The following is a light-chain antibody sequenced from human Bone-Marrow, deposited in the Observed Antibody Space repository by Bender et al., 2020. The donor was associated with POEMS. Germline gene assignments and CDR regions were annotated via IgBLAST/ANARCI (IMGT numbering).Light chain of an antibody. CDR2: KDS. CDR3: QSADTSGTMRV. CDR1: ALPKQY. J-gene: IGLJ3*02. V-gene: IGLV3-25*03. Sequence: SYELTQPPSVSVFPGQTARITCSGDALPKQYAYWYQQKPGQAPVLVIYKDSERPSGIPERLSGSSSGTTVTLTISGVQAEDEADYYCQSADTSGTMRVFGGGTKLTVL.